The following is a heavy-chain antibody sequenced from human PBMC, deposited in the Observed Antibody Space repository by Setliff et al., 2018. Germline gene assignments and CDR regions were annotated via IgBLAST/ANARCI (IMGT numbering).Heavy chain of an antibody. Sequence: GGSLRLSCAASGFNFGSYGMHWVHQAPGKGLEWVAFIRFDGTTKYYADSVKGRFTISRDNSQNTLYLQMDSLRPEDTAVYYCAKVKKQLIRGSGLDRWGQGTLVTVSS. CDR2: IRFDGTTK. CDR3: AKVKKQLIRGSGLDR. V-gene: IGHV3-30*02. J-gene: IGHJ5*02. CDR1: GFNFGSYG. D-gene: IGHD3-10*01.